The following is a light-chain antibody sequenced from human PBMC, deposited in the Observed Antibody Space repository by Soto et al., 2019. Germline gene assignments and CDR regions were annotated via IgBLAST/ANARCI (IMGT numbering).Light chain of an antibody. CDR3: HQYNNGPRT. CDR2: GAS. CDR1: QSVGSN. J-gene: IGKJ1*01. V-gene: IGKV3-15*01. Sequence: IVLTQSQATLSVSPGERASLSCRAGQSVGSNLAWYQQKPGQAPRLLISGASTRATGIPARFSGSGSGTEFTLTISSLQSEDFAVYYCHQYNNGPRTFGQGTKVDIK.